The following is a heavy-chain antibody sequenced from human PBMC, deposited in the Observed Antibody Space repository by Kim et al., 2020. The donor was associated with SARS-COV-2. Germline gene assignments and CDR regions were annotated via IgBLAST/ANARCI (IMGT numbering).Heavy chain of an antibody. CDR3: AIDQRHYYDSSGYY. CDR1: GGSFSGYY. V-gene: IGHV4-34*01. D-gene: IGHD3-22*01. CDR2: INHSGST. J-gene: IGHJ4*02. Sequence: SETLSLTCAVYGGSFSGYYWSWIRQPPGKGLEWIGEINHSGSTNYNPSLKSRVTISVDTSKNQFSLKLSSVTAADTAVYYCAIDQRHYYDSSGYYWGQGTLVTVSS.